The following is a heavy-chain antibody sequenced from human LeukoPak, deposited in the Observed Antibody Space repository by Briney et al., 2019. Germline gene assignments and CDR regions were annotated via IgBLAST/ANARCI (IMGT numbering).Heavy chain of an antibody. D-gene: IGHD2-8*01. V-gene: IGHV3-23*01. CDR1: GFTFSRYA. Sequence: RSLRICCAAYGFTFSRYAISCRHPAREKRLEWVSAISGSGASTYYADSVKGRFTTSRDNSKTTLYLQMNSLRAEDTAFYYCARRAVYGFNDYWGQGTLVTVSS. J-gene: IGHJ4*02. CDR3: ARRAVYGFNDY. CDR2: ISGSGAST.